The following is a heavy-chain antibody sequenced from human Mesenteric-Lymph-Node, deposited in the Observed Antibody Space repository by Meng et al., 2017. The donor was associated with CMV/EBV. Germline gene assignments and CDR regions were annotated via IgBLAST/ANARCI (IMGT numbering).Heavy chain of an antibody. CDR2: IGFDGSNE. D-gene: IGHD2-2*01. J-gene: IGHJ6*02. Sequence: GESLKISCAASGFTLSSYGMHWVRQAPGKGLEWVAFIGFDGSNEHYADSVKGRFTISRDNSKNTLYLQMNSLRAEDTAVYYCARVVYCSSTSCQINYYYYYGMDVWGQGTTVTVSS. CDR3: ARVVYCSSTSCQINYYYYYGMDV. CDR1: GFTLSSYG. V-gene: IGHV3-30*02.